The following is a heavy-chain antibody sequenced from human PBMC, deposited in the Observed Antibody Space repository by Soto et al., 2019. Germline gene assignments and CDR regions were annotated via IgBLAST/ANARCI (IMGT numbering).Heavy chain of an antibody. J-gene: IGHJ3*02. Sequence: GGSLRLSCAASGFTFSSYGMHWVRQAPGKGLEWVAVIWYDGSNKYYADSVKGRFTISRDNSKNTLYLQMNSLRAEDTAVYYCARDSIRASAFDIWGQGTMVTVSS. D-gene: IGHD2-2*01. CDR1: GFTFSSYG. CDR2: IWYDGSNK. CDR3: ARDSIRASAFDI. V-gene: IGHV3-33*01.